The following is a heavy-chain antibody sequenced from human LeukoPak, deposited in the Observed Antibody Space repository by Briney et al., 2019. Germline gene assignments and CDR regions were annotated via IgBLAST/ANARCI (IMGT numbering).Heavy chain of an antibody. CDR3: AKDKYYYDSSGLY. CDR2: IYSGGST. Sequence: GGSLRLSCAASGFTVSSNYMSWVRQAPGKGLEWVSVIYSGGSTYYADSVKGRFTISRHNSKNTLYLQMNSLRAEDTAVYYCAKDKYYYDSSGLYWGQGTLVTVSS. CDR1: GFTVSSNY. D-gene: IGHD3-22*01. V-gene: IGHV3-53*04. J-gene: IGHJ4*02.